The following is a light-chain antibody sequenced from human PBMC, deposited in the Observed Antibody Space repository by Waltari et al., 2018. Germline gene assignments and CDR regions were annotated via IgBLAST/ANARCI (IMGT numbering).Light chain of an antibody. CDR1: ALPKQY. CDR3: QSADSRGTVV. J-gene: IGLJ2*01. V-gene: IGLV3-25*03. Sequence: SYELPQPPSVSVSPGQTARITCSGDALPKQYAYWYQKKPGQAPVLVIYKDTERPSGIPERFSGSRSGTTVTLTISGVQTEDEADYYCQSADSRGTVVFGGGTELTVL. CDR2: KDT.